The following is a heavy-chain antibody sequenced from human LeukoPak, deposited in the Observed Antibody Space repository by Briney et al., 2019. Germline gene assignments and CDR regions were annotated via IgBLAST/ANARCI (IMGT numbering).Heavy chain of an antibody. V-gene: IGHV1-18*01. J-gene: IGHJ3*02. CDR2: ISAYNGNT. Sequence: ASVKVSCKASGYTFTSNGISWVRQAPGQGLEWMGWISAYNGNTNYEQKLQGRVTMTTDTSTSTAYMELRSLRSDDAAVYYCASLKNSYDSSGYLVTDAFDIWGQGTMVTVSS. D-gene: IGHD3-22*01. CDR1: GYTFTSNG. CDR3: ASLKNSYDSSGYLVTDAFDI.